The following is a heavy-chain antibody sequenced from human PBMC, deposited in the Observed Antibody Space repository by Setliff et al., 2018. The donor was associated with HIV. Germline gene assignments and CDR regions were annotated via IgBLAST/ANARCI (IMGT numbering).Heavy chain of an antibody. CDR3: ARLASGGWPLEVFDI. CDR2: ISAYNGNT. Sequence: ASVKVSCKASGYTLTHYAISWVRQAPGQGLEYLGWISAYNGNTNYAQKVQGRITMTTDASTSTVDMELRSLTSDDTAVYYCARLASGGWPLEVFDIWGQGTMVTVSS. CDR1: GYTLTHYA. D-gene: IGHD2-15*01. J-gene: IGHJ3*02. V-gene: IGHV1-18*04.